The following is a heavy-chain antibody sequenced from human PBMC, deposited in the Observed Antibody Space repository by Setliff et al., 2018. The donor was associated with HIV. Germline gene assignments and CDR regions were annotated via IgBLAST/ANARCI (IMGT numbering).Heavy chain of an antibody. CDR2: IKQDGSEK. CDR3: ARKLRPGHGVDV. Sequence: GGSLRLSCAAPGFIFNDHVMHWVRQVPGKGLEWVANIKQDGSEKYYVDSVKGRFTISRDNAKNSMDLQMNSLRAEDTAIYYCARKLRPGHGVDVWGQGTTVTVSS. V-gene: IGHV3-7*01. CDR1: GFIFNDHV. D-gene: IGHD3-10*01. J-gene: IGHJ6*02.